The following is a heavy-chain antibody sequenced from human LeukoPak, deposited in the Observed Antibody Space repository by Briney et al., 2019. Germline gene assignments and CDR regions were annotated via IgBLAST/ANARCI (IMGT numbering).Heavy chain of an antibody. V-gene: IGHV3-74*01. CDR2: INNDGSST. J-gene: IGHJ4*02. Sequence: GGSLRLSCAASGFTFSSYWMHWVRQAPGKGLVWVSLINNDGSSTSYADSVKGRFTISRDKSKNTLYLQMNSLRAEDTAVYYCARENYYGSGSLDYWGQGTLVTVSS. CDR3: ARENYYGSGSLDY. CDR1: GFTFSSYW. D-gene: IGHD3-10*01.